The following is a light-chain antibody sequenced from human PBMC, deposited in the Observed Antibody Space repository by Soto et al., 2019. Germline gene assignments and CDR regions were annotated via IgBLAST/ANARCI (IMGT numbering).Light chain of an antibody. CDR2: AAS. V-gene: IGKV1-39*01. CDR3: QQSYSNFPPT. CDR1: QSSSDY. J-gene: IGKJ4*01. Sequence: DIQMTQSPSSLSASVGDRVTIACRASQSSSDYLNWYQQKPGKAPNLLIYAASSLQTGVPSRFSGSGSGTVFTLTISSLQPDDFATYFCQQSYSNFPPTFGGGTKVEI.